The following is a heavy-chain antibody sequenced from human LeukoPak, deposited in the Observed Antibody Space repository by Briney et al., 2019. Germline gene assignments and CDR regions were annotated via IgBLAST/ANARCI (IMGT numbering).Heavy chain of an antibody. Sequence: SETLSLTCTVSGGSISSDYWSRIRQPAGKGLEWIGRIYTSGSTTYNPSLKSRVTMSLDTSTNQFSLKLGSVTAADTAVYYCARDRGAFDAFDIWGQGTMVSVSS. D-gene: IGHD1-26*01. CDR1: GGSISSDY. J-gene: IGHJ3*02. CDR2: IYTSGST. V-gene: IGHV4-4*07. CDR3: ARDRGAFDAFDI.